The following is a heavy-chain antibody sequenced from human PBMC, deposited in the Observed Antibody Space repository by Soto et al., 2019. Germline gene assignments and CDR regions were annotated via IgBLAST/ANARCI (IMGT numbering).Heavy chain of an antibody. V-gene: IGHV4-59*01. D-gene: IGHD1-26*01. CDR1: GGSIRSYY. J-gene: IGHJ6*02. CDR2: IYYSGNT. CDR3: PRALWGRCQVESSRLDV. Sequence: PSEALSLTCTVSGGSIRSYYWSWARQPPGKGLEWIGDIYYSGNTNDDPSLRRRVTISVDTSKTQFSLKMNPVTAADTAVYYCPRALWGRCQVESSRLDVRGEAATVTGTS.